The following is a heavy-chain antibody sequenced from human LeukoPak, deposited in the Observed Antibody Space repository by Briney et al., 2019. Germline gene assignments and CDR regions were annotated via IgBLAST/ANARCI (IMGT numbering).Heavy chain of an antibody. CDR1: GYAFTSYY. CDR3: ARATAVAGPDY. V-gene: IGHV1-46*01. J-gene: IGHJ4*02. Sequence: GASVKVSCKASGYAFTSYYMHWVRQAPGQGLEWMGIINPSGGSTSYAQKFQGRVTMTRDTSTSTVYMELSSLRSEDTAVYYCARATAVAGPDYWGQGTLVTVSS. D-gene: IGHD6-19*01. CDR2: INPSGGST.